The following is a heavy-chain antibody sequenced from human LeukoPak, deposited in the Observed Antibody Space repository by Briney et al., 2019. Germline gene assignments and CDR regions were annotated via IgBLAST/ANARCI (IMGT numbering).Heavy chain of an antibody. V-gene: IGHV1-8*01. CDR2: MNPNSGNT. CDR1: GYTFTSYD. Sequence: ASVKVSCKASGYTFTSYDVNWVRQATGQGLEWMGWMNPNSGNTGYAQKFQGRVTMTRNTSISTAYMELSSLRSEDTAVYYCARAPRQQLFPVYWGQGTLVTVSS. CDR3: ARAPRQQLFPVY. D-gene: IGHD6-13*01. J-gene: IGHJ4*02.